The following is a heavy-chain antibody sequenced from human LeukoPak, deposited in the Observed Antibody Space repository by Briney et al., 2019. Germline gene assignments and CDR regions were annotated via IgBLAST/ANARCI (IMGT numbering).Heavy chain of an antibody. D-gene: IGHD3-16*01. CDR1: GGSISSYY. CDR2: IYTSGST. Sequence: SETPSLTCTVSGGSISSYYWSWIRQPAGKGLEWIGRIYTSGSTNYNPSLKSRVTMSVDTSKNQFSLKLSSVTAADTAVYYCARDRNDYIWGSDYMDVWGKGTTVTVSS. CDR3: ARDRNDYIWGSDYMDV. V-gene: IGHV4-4*07. J-gene: IGHJ6*03.